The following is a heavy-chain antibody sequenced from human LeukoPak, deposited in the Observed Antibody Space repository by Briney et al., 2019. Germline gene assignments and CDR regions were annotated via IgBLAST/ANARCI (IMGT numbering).Heavy chain of an antibody. J-gene: IGHJ6*04. CDR2: INHSGST. V-gene: IGHV4-34*01. Sequence: SETLSLTCAVYGGSFSGYYWSWIRQPPGKGLEWIGEINHSGSTNYNPSLKSRVTISVDTSKNQFSLKLSSVTAADTAVYYCARSRRQGAAPISVWGKGTTVTVSS. CDR1: GGSFSGYY. D-gene: IGHD2-15*01. CDR3: ARSRRQGAAPISV.